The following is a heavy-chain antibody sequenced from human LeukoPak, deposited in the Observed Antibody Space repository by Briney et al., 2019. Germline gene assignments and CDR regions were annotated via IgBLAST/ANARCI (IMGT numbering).Heavy chain of an antibody. D-gene: IGHD1-1*01. V-gene: IGHV4-34*01. CDR2: INHSGST. Sequence: PSEILSLTCAVYGGSFSGYYWSWIRQPPGKGLEWIGEINHSGSTNYNPSLKSRVTISVDTSKNQFSLKLSSVTAADTAVYYCARQARYNWNLRGFDYWGQGTLVTVSS. J-gene: IGHJ4*02. CDR1: GGSFSGYY. CDR3: ARQARYNWNLRGFDY.